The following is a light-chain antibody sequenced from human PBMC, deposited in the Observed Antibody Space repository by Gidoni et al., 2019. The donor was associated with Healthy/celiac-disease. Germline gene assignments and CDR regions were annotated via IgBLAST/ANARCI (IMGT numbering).Light chain of an antibody. CDR2: RNN. J-gene: IGLJ3*02. Sequence: QAGLTQPPSVSKGLRQTATLTCTGNSNNVGNQGAAWLQQQQGHPPKLLSYRNNNRPSGISERFSASRSGNTASLTITGLQPEDEADYYCSAWDSSLSAWVFGGGTKLTVL. V-gene: IGLV10-54*04. CDR1: SNNVGNQG. CDR3: SAWDSSLSAWV.